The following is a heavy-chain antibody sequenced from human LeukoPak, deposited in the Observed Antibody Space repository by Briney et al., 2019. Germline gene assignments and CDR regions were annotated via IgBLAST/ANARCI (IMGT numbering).Heavy chain of an antibody. CDR3: AKDTPVLYCGGDCYAPGDY. D-gene: IGHD2-21*02. V-gene: IGHV3-23*01. Sequence: GGSLRLSCAASGFTFSSYAMNWVRQAPGKRLEWVSSIIGSGRDTYYADSVKGRITISRDNSKNTLYLQMNSLRAEDTAVYYCAKDTPVLYCGGDCYAPGDYWGQGTLVTVSS. CDR1: GFTFSSYA. J-gene: IGHJ4*02. CDR2: IIGSGRDT.